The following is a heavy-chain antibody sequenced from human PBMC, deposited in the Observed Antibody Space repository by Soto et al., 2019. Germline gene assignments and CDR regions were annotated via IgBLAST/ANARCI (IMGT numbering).Heavy chain of an antibody. CDR2: MYHSGST. CDR3: ARLGYCSGGHCYPDY. J-gene: IGHJ4*02. Sequence: SETLSLTCAVSGGSISSGGYSWSWIRQPPGKGLEWIGYMYHSGSTYYNPSLKSRVTISIDRSKNQFSLKASDTAMYFCARLGYCSGGHCYPDYWGQGTLVTVSS. CDR1: GGSISSGGYS. V-gene: IGHV4-30-2*01. D-gene: IGHD2-15*01.